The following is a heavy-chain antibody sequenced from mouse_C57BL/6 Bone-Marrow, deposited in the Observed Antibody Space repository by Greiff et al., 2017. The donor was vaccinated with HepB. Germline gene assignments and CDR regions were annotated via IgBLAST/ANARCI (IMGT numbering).Heavy chain of an antibody. CDR2: IDPENGDT. D-gene: IGHD2-5*01. V-gene: IGHV14-4*01. CDR1: GFNIKDDY. CDR3: TTRAYYSKAWFAY. J-gene: IGHJ3*01. Sequence: VQLKQSGAELVRPGASVKLSCTASGFNIKDDYMHWVKQRPEQGLEWIGWIDPENGDTEYASKFQGKATITADTSSNTAYLQLSSLTSEDTAVYYCTTRAYYSKAWFAYWGQGTLVTVSA.